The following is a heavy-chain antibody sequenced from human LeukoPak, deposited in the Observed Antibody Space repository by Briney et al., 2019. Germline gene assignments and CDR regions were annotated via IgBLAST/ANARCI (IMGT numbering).Heavy chain of an antibody. CDR2: ISSSGGST. CDR3: ARHLLWFRELSGGFDY. D-gene: IGHD3-10*01. V-gene: IGHV3-23*01. J-gene: IGHJ4*02. CDR1: RFTFSSYG. Sequence: GGSLRLSCAASRFTFSSYGMSWVRQAPGKGLEWVSGISSSGGSTYYADSVKGRFTISRDNSRNTLYLQMNSLRAEDTAVYYCARHLLWFRELSGGFDYWGQGTLVTVSS.